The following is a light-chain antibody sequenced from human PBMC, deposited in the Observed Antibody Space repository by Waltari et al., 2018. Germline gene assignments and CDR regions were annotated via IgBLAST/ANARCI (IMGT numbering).Light chain of an antibody. V-gene: IGLV3-21*04. CDR3: QVWDDTTNSGV. CDR2: YDS. Sequence: YVVTQPPSVSVAPGKTATLTCGGENIESKSVTWYQQKPGPAPVLVIFYDSDRPSGITGRFSGSNSGNTATLTISCVEAGDEADYHCQVWDDTTNSGVFGGGTRLTVL. CDR1: NIESKS. J-gene: IGLJ3*02.